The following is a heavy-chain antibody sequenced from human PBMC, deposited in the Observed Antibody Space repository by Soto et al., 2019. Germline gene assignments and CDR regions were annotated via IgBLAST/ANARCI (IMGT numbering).Heavy chain of an antibody. CDR3: VRGADRYKCGF. CDR2: IYYSGST. V-gene: IGHV4-59*12. CDR1: GFSISSYY. Sequence: SETLSLTCPFSGFSISSYYWSWIRQPPGKGLEWIGYIYYSGSTNYNPSLRSRVTMSVDTSKNQVSLELSSVTVADTAVYYCVRGADRYKCGFWGQGTLVTVSS. D-gene: IGHD2-21*02. J-gene: IGHJ4*02.